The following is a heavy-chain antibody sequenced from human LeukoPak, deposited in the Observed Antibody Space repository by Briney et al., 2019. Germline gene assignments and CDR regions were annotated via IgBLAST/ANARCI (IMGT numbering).Heavy chain of an antibody. V-gene: IGHV3-9*01. D-gene: IGHD6-19*01. CDR1: GFIFNNYA. CDR3: AKDNRRHYTSGPNPDSLH. CDR2: ISWNSGSI. J-gene: IGHJ4*02. Sequence: GGSLRLSCTGSGFIFNNYAMHWVRQPSGKGLEWVSGISWNSGSIDYADSVKGRFTISRDNAKNSLYLQMNSLRVEDTAFYYCAKDNRRHYTSGPNPDSLHWGQGALVTVSS.